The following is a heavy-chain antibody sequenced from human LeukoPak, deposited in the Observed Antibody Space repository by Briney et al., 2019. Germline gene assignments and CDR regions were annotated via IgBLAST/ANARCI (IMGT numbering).Heavy chain of an antibody. CDR1: GGSFSGYY. V-gene: IGHV4-34*01. J-gene: IGHJ4*02. Sequence: SETLSLTCAVYGGSFSGYYWSWIRQPPGKGLEWIGEINHSGTSNYNSSLKSRVTVSVDTSKNQFSLKLSSVTAADTAIYYCARGRAPENWGQGTLVTVSS. CDR2: INHSGTS. CDR3: ARGRAPEN.